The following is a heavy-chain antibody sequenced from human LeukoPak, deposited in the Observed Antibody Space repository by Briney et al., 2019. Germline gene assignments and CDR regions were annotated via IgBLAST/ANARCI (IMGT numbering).Heavy chain of an antibody. D-gene: IGHD2-8*01. J-gene: IGHJ5*02. Sequence: SVKVSCKASGDTFTTYAIIWVRQAPGQGLEWMGGIIPMFATPNYAQRLRGRVTITADRSTTTAYMELSSLRSEDTAVYYCARAGIPGYCTNVTCSNWLDPWGQGTLVTVSS. V-gene: IGHV1-69*06. CDR2: IIPMFATP. CDR1: GDTFTTYA. CDR3: ARAGIPGYCTNVTCSNWLDP.